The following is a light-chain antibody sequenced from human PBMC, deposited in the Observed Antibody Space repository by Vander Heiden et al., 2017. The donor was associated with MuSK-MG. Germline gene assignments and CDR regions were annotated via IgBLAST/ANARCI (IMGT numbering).Light chain of an antibody. CDR2: KAS. CDR3: QEYNSYWT. V-gene: IGKV1-5*03. J-gene: IGKJ1*01. Sequence: IQMTQSPSTLSASIGDRVPITCRASQSIRSWLAWYQQKPGKAPKLLIYKASSLESGVPSRFSGSGSGTEFTLTISSLQPDDFATYYCQEYNSYWTVGQGTKVEIK. CDR1: QSIRSW.